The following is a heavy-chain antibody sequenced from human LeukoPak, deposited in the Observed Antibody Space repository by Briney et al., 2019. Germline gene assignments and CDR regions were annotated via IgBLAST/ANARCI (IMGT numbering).Heavy chain of an antibody. D-gene: IGHD3-9*01. J-gene: IGHJ4*02. Sequence: PSETLSLTCAVYGGSFSGYYWSWIRQPPGKGREWIGEINHSGSTNYNPSLKSRVTISVDTSKNQFSLKLSSLTAADTAVYYCARGERYFDWLPPDYWGQGTLVTVSS. V-gene: IGHV4-34*01. CDR3: ARGERYFDWLPPDY. CDR1: GGSFSGYY. CDR2: INHSGST.